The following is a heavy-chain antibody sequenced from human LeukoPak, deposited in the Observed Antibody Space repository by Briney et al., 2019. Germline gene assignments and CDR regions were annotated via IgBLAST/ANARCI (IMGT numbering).Heavy chain of an antibody. CDR3: ATVGPYYYDSSGYYRNDAFDI. Sequence: GASVKVSCKASGYTFIDHYMHWVRQAPGKGLEWMGGFDPEDGETIYAQKFQGRVTMTEDTSTDTAYMELSSLRSEDTAVYYCATVGPYYYDSSGYYRNDAFDIWGQGTMVTVSS. J-gene: IGHJ3*02. CDR1: GYTFIDHY. D-gene: IGHD3-22*01. CDR2: FDPEDGET. V-gene: IGHV1-24*01.